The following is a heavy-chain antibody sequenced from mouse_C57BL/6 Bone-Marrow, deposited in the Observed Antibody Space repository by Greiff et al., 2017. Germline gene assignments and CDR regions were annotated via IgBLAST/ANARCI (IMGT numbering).Heavy chain of an antibody. Sequence: EVKLQASGAELVRPGASVKLSCTASGFNIKDDYMHWVKQRPEQGLEWIGWIDPENGDTEYASKFQGKATITADTSSNTAYLQLSSLTSEDTAVYYCTGYGNYYYWGQGTTLTVSA. CDR1: GFNIKDDY. CDR3: TGYGNYYY. D-gene: IGHD2-10*02. CDR2: IDPENGDT. V-gene: IGHV14-4*01. J-gene: IGHJ2*01.